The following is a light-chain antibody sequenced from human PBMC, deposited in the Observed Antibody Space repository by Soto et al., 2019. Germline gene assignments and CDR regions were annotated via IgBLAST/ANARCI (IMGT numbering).Light chain of an antibody. CDR1: QTVRNNY. CDR3: QQYGSSGT. CDR2: GAS. Sequence: EFVLTQSPGTLSLSTGERATLSCRASQTVRNNYLAWYQQKPGQAPRLLIYGASSRATGIPDRFSGSGSETDFTLTISRLEPEDFAVYYCQQYGSSGTFGQGTKVDI. V-gene: IGKV3-20*01. J-gene: IGKJ1*01.